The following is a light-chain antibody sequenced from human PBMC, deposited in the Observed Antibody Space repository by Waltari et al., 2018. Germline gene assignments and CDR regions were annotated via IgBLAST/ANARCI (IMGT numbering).Light chain of an antibody. CDR3: QSTDSSDSLFL. Sequence: SHDLTQPPSVSVSPGQTARITSSGDTLAHKYVSWYQQRPGQAPVMLIYKDSVRPSEIPERFSASSSGTTATLTITGVQAEDEADYYCQSTDSSDSLFLFGGGTKLTFV. J-gene: IGLJ2*01. CDR1: TLAHKY. V-gene: IGLV3-25*03. CDR2: KDS.